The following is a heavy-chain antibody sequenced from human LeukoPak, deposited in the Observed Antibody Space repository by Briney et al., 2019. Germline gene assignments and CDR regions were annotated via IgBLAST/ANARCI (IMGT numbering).Heavy chain of an antibody. J-gene: IGHJ6*02. CDR3: AKVYAGYYNMDV. CDR1: GFTFSSCA. Sequence: GGSLGLSCAAAGFTFSSCAMRWVRQAPGKGLEWVSSISPSGGSTYYADSVKGRFTISRDNSKNTLYLQMNGLRAEDTAVYYCAKVYAGYYNMDVWGQGTTVTVSS. V-gene: IGHV3-23*01. D-gene: IGHD2-8*01. CDR2: ISPSGGST.